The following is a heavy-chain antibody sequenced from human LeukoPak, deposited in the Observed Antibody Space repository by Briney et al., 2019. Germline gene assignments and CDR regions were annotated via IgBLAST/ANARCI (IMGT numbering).Heavy chain of an antibody. CDR3: ASQVVPRTGGYCSGGSCRKKRSYAFDI. CDR1: GGSFSGYY. Sequence: PSETLSLTCAVYGGSFSGYYWSWIRQPPGKGLEWIGEINHSGSANYNPSLKSRVTISVDTSKNQFSLKLSSVTAADTAVYYCASQVVPRTGGYCSGGSCRKKRSYAFDIWGQGTMVTVSS. J-gene: IGHJ3*02. V-gene: IGHV4-34*01. CDR2: INHSGSA. D-gene: IGHD2-15*01.